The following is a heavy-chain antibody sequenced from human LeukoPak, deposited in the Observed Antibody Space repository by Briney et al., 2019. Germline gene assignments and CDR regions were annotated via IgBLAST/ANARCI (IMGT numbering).Heavy chain of an antibody. J-gene: IGHJ1*01. CDR2: IDYSSNYI. V-gene: IGHV3-21*01. CDR3: ATPAAGPGAEYSQY. D-gene: IGHD6-13*01. Sequence: GGSLGLSCAASGFSFSSYSMNWVRQAPGKGLEWVSSIDYSSNYIYTADSVKGRFTTSRDNAKNSLDLQMNSLKAEDTAVYYCATPAAGPGAEYSQYWGQGTLVIVSS. CDR1: GFSFSSYS.